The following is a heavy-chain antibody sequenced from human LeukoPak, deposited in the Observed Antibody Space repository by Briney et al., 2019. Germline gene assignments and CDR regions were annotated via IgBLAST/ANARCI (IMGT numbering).Heavy chain of an antibody. CDR3: ARDYSSSSGKAFDI. CDR1: GGSISSYY. V-gene: IGHV4-4*07. CDR2: IYISGST. Sequence: SSETLSLTCTVSGGSISSYYWSWIRQPAGKGLEWIGRIYISGSTNYNPSLKSRVTMSVDTSKNQFSLKLSSVTAADTAVYYCARDYSSSSGKAFDIWGQGTMVTVSS. D-gene: IGHD6-6*01. J-gene: IGHJ3*02.